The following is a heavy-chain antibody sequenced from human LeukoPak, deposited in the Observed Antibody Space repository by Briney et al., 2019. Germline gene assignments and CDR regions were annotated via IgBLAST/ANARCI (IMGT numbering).Heavy chain of an antibody. CDR1: GGSFSGYY. V-gene: IGHV4-34*01. J-gene: IGHJ4*02. CDR3: AREHFYYDISGQDY. CDR2: INHSGST. Sequence: PSETLSLTCAVYGGSFSGYYWSWIRQPPGKGLEWIGEINHSGSTNYNPSLKSRVTISMDTSKNQFHLNLTSVTAADTAVYYCAREHFYYDISGQDYWGQGTLVTVSS. D-gene: IGHD3-9*01.